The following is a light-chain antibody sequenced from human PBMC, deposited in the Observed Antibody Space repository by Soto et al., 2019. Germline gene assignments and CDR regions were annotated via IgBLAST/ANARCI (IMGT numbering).Light chain of an antibody. CDR1: SSDVGGYNY. Sequence: LTQPPSASGSPGQSVTISCTGTSSDVGGYNYVSWYQHHPGKAPKLMIYEVTKRPSGVPDRFSGSKSGNTASLTVSGLQAEDEADHYCSSFAGRHNLVFGTGTKVTAL. CDR3: SSFAGRHNLV. J-gene: IGLJ1*01. CDR2: EVT. V-gene: IGLV2-8*01.